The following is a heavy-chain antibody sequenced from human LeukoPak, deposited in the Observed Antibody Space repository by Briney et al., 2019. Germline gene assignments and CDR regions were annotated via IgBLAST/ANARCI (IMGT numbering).Heavy chain of an antibody. CDR2: ICHSGRS. D-gene: IGHD2-8*02. CDR1: GDSISNGVKY. J-gene: IGHJ4*02. V-gene: IGHV4-31*03. Sequence: SETPSLTCTVSGDSISNGVKYWSWIRQHPGRGLEWIGYICHSGRSYYNPSLKSRITMSVDTSKNQFSLNPSSVTAADMAVYYCARDQVECTGGTCQSRVGFDFWGQGTLVTVSS. CDR3: ARDQVECTGGTCQSRVGFDF.